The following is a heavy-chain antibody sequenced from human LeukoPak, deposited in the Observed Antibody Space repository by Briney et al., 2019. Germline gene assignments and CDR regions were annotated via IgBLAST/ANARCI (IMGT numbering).Heavy chain of an antibody. CDR3: AREPIVALHYYYYYGMDV. CDR2: INAGNGNT. D-gene: IGHD2-15*01. CDR1: GYTFTSYA. Sequence: ASVKVSCKASGYTFTSYAMHWVRQAPGQRLEWMGWINAGNGNTKYSQKFQGRVTITRDTSASTAYMELSSLRSEDTAVYYCAREPIVALHYYYYYGMDVWGQGTTVTVSS. V-gene: IGHV1-3*01. J-gene: IGHJ6*02.